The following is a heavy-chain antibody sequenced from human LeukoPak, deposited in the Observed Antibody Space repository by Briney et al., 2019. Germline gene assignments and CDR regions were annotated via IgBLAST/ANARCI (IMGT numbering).Heavy chain of an antibody. J-gene: IGHJ5*02. D-gene: IGHD3/OR15-3a*01. CDR1: GFTFSSYA. CDR3: ARDLGRLRTVNWYDP. V-gene: IGHV3-23*01. CDR2: ISGSGGST. Sequence: QPGGSLRLSCAASGFTFSSYAMSWVRQAPGKGLEWVSAISGSGGSTYYADSVKGRFTISRDNSKNTLYLQMNSLRAEDTAVYYCARDLGRLRTVNWYDPWGQGTLVTVSS.